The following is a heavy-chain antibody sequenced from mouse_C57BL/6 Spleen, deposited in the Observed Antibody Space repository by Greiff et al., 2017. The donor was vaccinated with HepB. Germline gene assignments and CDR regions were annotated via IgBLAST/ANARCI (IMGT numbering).Heavy chain of an antibody. V-gene: IGHV1-26*01. J-gene: IGHJ2*01. CDR1: GYTFTDYY. Sequence: EVQLQQSGPELVKPGASVKISCKASGYTFTDYYMNWVKQSHGKSLEWIGDINPNNGGTSYNQKFKGKATLTVDKSYSTAYMELRSLTSEDSAVYYCARWADYWGQGTTLTVSS. CDR3: ARWADY. CDR2: INPNNGGT.